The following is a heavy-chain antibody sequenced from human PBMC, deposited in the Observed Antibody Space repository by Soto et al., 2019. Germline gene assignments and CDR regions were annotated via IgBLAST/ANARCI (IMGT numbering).Heavy chain of an antibody. V-gene: IGHV3-21*01. J-gene: IGHJ4*02. CDR1: GFTFSSYS. Sequence: EVQLVESGGGLVKPGGSLRLSCAASGFTFSSYSMNWVRQAPGKGLEWVSSISSSSSYIYYADSVKGRFTISRDNAKNALYLQMNSLRAEGRAGYYCARLGKVALDYWGQGTLVTVSS. CDR3: ARLGKVALDY. CDR2: ISSSSSYI. D-gene: IGHD2-15*01.